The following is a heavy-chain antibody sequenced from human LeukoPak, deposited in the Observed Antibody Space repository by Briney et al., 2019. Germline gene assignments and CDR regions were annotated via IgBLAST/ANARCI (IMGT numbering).Heavy chain of an antibody. D-gene: IGHD1-7*01. Sequence: PGGSLRLSCAASGFTFSSYGMHWVRQAPGKGLEWVAVISYDGSNKYYADSVKGRFTISRDNSKNTLYLQMNSLRAEDTAVYYCARVQVTGTTGYYYCGMDVWGQGTTVTVSS. CDR1: GFTFSSYG. CDR2: ISYDGSNK. V-gene: IGHV3-30*03. CDR3: ARVQVTGTTGYYYCGMDV. J-gene: IGHJ6*02.